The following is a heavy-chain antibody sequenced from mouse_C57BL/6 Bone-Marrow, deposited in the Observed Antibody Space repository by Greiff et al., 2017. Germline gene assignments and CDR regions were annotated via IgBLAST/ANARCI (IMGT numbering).Heavy chain of an antibody. CDR3: TRSLIYYGTNY. J-gene: IGHJ2*01. CDR2: IDPEDGAT. CDR1: GFNIKDYY. V-gene: IGHV14-2*01. Sequence: EVNVVESGAELVKPGASVKLSCTASGFNIKDYYIHWVKQRTEQGLEWIGRIDPEDGATKYAPKFQDKATITADTSSNTAYLQLSSLTSEDTAVYYCTRSLIYYGTNYWGQGTTLTVSS. D-gene: IGHD1-1*01.